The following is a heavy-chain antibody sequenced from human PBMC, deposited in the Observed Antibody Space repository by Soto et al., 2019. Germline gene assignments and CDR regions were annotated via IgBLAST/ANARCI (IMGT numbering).Heavy chain of an antibody. V-gene: IGHV1-46*01. CDR1: GYTFTAYY. CDR2: INPSTGGT. Sequence: ASVKVSCKASGYTFTAYYMHWVRQAPGQGLEWMGIINPSTGGTSYAQRFQGRVTMTRDTSTSTVYMQLSSLRPDDTAVYYCAVYYYERSGYYDYFDYWGQGTQVTSPQ. D-gene: IGHD3-22*01. CDR3: AVYYYERSGYYDYFDY. J-gene: IGHJ4*02.